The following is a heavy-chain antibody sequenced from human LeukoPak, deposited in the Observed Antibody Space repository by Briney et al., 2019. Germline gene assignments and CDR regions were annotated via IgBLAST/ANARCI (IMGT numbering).Heavy chain of an antibody. V-gene: IGHV3-21*01. J-gene: IGHJ6*02. Sequence: GGSLRLSCAASEFTFSSDTMNWVRQAPGKGLEGVSCISSRSGYLYYADSVKGRFTISRDNAKNSLYLQMNTLSPDAPAVSYCARASAGHYYGAGKPFYYGMDVWGQGTTVTVSS. CDR1: EFTFSSDT. CDR2: ISSRSGYL. CDR3: ARASAGHYYGAGKPFYYGMDV. D-gene: IGHD3-10*01.